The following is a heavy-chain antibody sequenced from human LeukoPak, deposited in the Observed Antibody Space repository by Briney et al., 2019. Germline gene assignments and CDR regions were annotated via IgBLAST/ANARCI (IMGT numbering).Heavy chain of an antibody. CDR2: ISGSGGST. J-gene: IGHJ4*02. V-gene: IGHV3-23*01. CDR3: AKDSISWLYYFDY. Sequence: GGSLRLSCAASGFTFSDYAMSWVRQVPGKGLEWVAAISGSGGSTFYADSVKGRFTISRDHSKNTLFLQMNNLRAADTAVYYCAKDSISWLYYFDYWGQGTLVTVSS. CDR1: GFTFSDYA. D-gene: IGHD6-13*01.